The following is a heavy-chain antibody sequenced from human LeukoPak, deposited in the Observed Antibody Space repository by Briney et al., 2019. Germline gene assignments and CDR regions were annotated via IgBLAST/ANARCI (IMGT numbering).Heavy chain of an antibody. CDR3: ARDPAYYYDSSGYYYPLYYFDY. J-gene: IGHJ4*02. Sequence: GGSLRLSCAASGFTFSSYGMHWVRQAPGKGLEWVAVIWYDGSNKYYADSVKGRFTISRDNSKNTLYLQMDSLRAEDTAVYYCARDPAYYYDSSGYYYPLYYFDYWGQGTLVTVSS. CDR1: GFTFSSYG. D-gene: IGHD3-22*01. CDR2: IWYDGSNK. V-gene: IGHV3-33*01.